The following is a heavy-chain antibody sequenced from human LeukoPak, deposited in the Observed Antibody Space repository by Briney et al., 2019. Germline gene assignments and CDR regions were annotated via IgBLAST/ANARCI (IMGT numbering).Heavy chain of an antibody. Sequence: PGGSLRLSCAASGFTFSSYGMHWVRQAPVKGLEWVAVISYDGSNKYYADSVKGRFTISRDNSKNTLYLQMNSLRAEDTAVYYCARVSPTTGKDYWGQGTLVTVSS. D-gene: IGHD1-14*01. V-gene: IGHV3-30*03. J-gene: IGHJ4*02. CDR1: GFTFSSYG. CDR2: ISYDGSNK. CDR3: ARVSPTTGKDY.